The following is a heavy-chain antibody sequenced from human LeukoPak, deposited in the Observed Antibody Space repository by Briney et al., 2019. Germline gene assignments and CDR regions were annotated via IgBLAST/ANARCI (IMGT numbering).Heavy chain of an antibody. CDR2: VYYSGST. D-gene: IGHD4-23*01. CDR3: ARVSGERWSRFDY. Sequence: SETLSLTCTVSGDSISSHYWSWIRQPPGKGLEWIGYVYYSGSTNYNPSLKSRVTISVDTSKNQFTLKLSSVTAADAAMYYCARVSGERWSRFDYWGQGTLVTVSS. J-gene: IGHJ4*02. CDR1: GDSISSHY. V-gene: IGHV4-59*11.